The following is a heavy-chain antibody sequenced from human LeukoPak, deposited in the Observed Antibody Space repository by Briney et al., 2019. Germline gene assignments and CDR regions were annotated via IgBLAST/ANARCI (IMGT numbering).Heavy chain of an antibody. J-gene: IGHJ4*02. CDR1: GGSISRYY. CDR2: IYNSGST. Sequence: SETLSLTCTVSGGSISRYYWSWIRQPAGKGLEWIGHIYNSGSTNYNPSLKGRVTMSVATSKNQFSLHLSSVTAADTAVYYCARSAFLVTAPGLYYFDYWGQGTLVAVSS. CDR3: ARSAFLVTAPGLYYFDY. V-gene: IGHV4-4*07. D-gene: IGHD6-13*01.